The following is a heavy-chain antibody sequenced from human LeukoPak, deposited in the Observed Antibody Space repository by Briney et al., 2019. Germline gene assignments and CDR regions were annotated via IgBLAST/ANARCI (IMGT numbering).Heavy chain of an antibody. J-gene: IGHJ4*02. V-gene: IGHV4-39*01. CDR2: IYYRGST. CDR1: GGSISSSNYY. CDR3: ARHPGSPFTGVSSFDL. D-gene: IGHD7-27*01. Sequence: SETLSLTCTVSGGSISSSNYYWGWVRQPPGKGLDWLGSIYYRGSTFSNPSLNIRVTMSVDTSKNQFSLNLRSVTAADTAVYYCARHPGSPFTGVSSFDLWGQGTLVTVSS.